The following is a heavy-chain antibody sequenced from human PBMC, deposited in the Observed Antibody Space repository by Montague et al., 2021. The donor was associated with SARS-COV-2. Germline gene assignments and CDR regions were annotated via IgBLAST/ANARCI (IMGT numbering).Heavy chain of an antibody. D-gene: IGHD6-19*01. CDR2: ISISGST. Sequence: TLSLTCTVSGGSISSGSYYWSWIRQPAGKGLEWIGCISISGSTNYNPSLKSRVTISVDTSKNQFSLKLSSVTAADTAVHYCARDIAVAGLFDYWGQGTLVTVSS. J-gene: IGHJ4*02. CDR1: GGSISSGSYY. V-gene: IGHV4-61*02. CDR3: ARDIAVAGLFDY.